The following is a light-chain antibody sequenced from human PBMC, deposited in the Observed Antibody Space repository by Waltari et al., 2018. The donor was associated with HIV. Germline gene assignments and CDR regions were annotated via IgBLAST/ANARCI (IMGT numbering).Light chain of an antibody. CDR1: SSDIGGYDY. Sequence: QSALTQPASVSGSLGQSITFYCTETSSDIGGYDYVSWYQQPPGKAPKIIIFDVTNRPSGVSDRFSGSKSGNTASLTISGLQAEDEADYYCTSFTSSSAWLFGGGTKLTVL. CDR3: TSFTSSSAWL. CDR2: DVT. V-gene: IGLV2-14*03. J-gene: IGLJ3*02.